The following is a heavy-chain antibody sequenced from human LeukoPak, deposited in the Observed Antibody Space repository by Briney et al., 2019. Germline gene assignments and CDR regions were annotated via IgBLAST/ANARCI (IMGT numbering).Heavy chain of an antibody. Sequence: GGSLRLSCAASGFTFSSYTMNWVRQAPGKGLEWVSCISSSSSYIYYADSVKGRFTISRDNAKNTLYLQMHSLRAEDTAVYYCARGDLGYYFNYWGQGTLVTVSS. V-gene: IGHV3-21*01. CDR3: ARGDLGYYFNY. CDR1: GFTFSSYT. J-gene: IGHJ4*02. D-gene: IGHD1-14*01. CDR2: ISSSSSYI.